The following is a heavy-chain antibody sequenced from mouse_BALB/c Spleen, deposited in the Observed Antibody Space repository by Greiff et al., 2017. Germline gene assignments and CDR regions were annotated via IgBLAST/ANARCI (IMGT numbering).Heavy chain of an antibody. J-gene: IGHJ2*01. CDR2: ISSGGGNT. V-gene: IGHV5-9*03. CDR3: ARYDVGGYPFDY. CDR1: GFTFSSYT. D-gene: IGHD1-1*02. Sequence: EVQVVESGGGLVKPGGSLKLSCAASGFTFSSYTMSWVRQTPEKRLEWVATISSGGGNTYYRDSVKGRFTISRDNAKNNLYLQMSSLRSEDTALYYCARYDVGGYPFDYWGQGTTLTVSS.